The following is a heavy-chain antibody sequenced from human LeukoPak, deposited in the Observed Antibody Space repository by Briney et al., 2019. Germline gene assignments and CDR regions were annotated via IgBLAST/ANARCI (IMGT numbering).Heavy chain of an antibody. D-gene: IGHD1-26*01. Sequence: GSLRLSCAASGFTFSSYAMHWVRQAPGKGLEWLAVISYDGSNKYYADSVKGRFTISRDNSKNTLYLQMNSLRAEDTAVYYCARDERGSYTFDYWGQGTLVTVSS. CDR3: ARDERGSYTFDY. J-gene: IGHJ4*02. CDR2: ISYDGSNK. V-gene: IGHV3-30*04. CDR1: GFTFSSYA.